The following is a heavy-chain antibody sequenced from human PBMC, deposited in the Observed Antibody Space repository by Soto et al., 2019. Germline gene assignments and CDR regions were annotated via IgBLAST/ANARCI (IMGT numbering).Heavy chain of an antibody. CDR2: ISYDGSNK. V-gene: IGHV3-30-3*01. D-gene: IGHD4-17*01. J-gene: IGHJ4*02. Sequence: PGGSLRLSCAASGFTFSSYSMHWVRQAPGKGLEWVAVISYDGSNKYYGDSVKGRFTISRDNSKNTLYLQMNSLRAEDTAVYYCARDSDYMCDYWGQGTLVTVSS. CDR3: ARDSDYMCDY. CDR1: GFTFSSYS.